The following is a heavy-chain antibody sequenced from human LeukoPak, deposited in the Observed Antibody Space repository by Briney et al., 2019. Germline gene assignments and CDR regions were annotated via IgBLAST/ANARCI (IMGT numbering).Heavy chain of an antibody. CDR2: IYYSGST. CDR3: ARSDTAMVTGYCYYGMDV. J-gene: IGHJ6*02. D-gene: IGHD5-18*01. CDR1: GGSISSYY. Sequence: SETLSLTCTVSGGSISSYYWSWIRQPPGKGLEWIGYIYYSGSTNYNPSLKSRVTISVDTSKNQFSLKLSSVTAADTAVYYCARSDTAMVTGYCYYGMDVWGQGTTVTVSS. V-gene: IGHV4-59*08.